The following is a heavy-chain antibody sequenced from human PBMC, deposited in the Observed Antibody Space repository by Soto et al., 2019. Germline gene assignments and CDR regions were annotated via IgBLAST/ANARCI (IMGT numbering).Heavy chain of an antibody. J-gene: IGHJ6*02. CDR3: ARDSRGAFHSSSWYEADYYYGMDV. D-gene: IGHD6-13*01. CDR1: GGSISSSNW. V-gene: IGHV4-4*02. CDR2: IYHSGST. Sequence: QVQLQESGPGLVKPSGTLSLTCAVSGGSISSSNWWSWVRQPPGKGLEWIGEIYHSGSTNYNPSLKSRVTISVDKSKDQFSLKLSSVTAADMAVYYCARDSRGAFHSSSWYEADYYYGMDVWGQGTTVTVSS.